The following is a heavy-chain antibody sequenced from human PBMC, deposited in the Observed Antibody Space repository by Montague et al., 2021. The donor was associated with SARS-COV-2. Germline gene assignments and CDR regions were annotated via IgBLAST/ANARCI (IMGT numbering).Heavy chain of an antibody. V-gene: IGHV4-39*01. Sequence: SETLSLTCSVSGDSIRSRGYYWGWIRQPPEKGLEWIGTVYYSGSTNYNPSLKSRVTMPVDTSKNQFSLELRSVTAADTAVYYCARLGFVELWLNLGWFDPWGQGTLVTVSS. D-gene: IGHD3-16*02. J-gene: IGHJ5*02. CDR3: ARLGFVELWLNLGWFDP. CDR2: VYYSGST. CDR1: GDSIRSRGYY.